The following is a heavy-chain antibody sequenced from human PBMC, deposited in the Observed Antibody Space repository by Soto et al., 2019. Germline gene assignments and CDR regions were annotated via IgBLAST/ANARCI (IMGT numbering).Heavy chain of an antibody. Sequence: GESLKISCKGSGYSFTSYWIGWVRQMPGKGLEWMGIIYPGDSDIRYSPSFEGQVTISADKSISTAYLQWSSLRASDTAMYYCARHGGRRPQLFYCYGMDVWGQGTTVTVSS. D-gene: IGHD3-16*01. CDR1: GYSFTSYW. J-gene: IGHJ6*02. CDR3: ARHGGRRPQLFYCYGMDV. V-gene: IGHV5-51*01. CDR2: IYPGDSDI.